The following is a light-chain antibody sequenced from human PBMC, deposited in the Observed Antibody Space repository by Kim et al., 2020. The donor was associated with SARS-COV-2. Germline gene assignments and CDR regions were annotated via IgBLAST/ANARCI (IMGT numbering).Light chain of an antibody. Sequence: SPGERATLACRASQSVSSSYLAWYQQKPGQAPRLLIYGASSRATGIPDRFSGSGSGTDFTLTISGLEPEDFAVYYCQQYGSSPGTFGQGTKVDIK. J-gene: IGKJ1*01. CDR2: GAS. V-gene: IGKV3-20*01. CDR1: QSVSSSY. CDR3: QQYGSSPGT.